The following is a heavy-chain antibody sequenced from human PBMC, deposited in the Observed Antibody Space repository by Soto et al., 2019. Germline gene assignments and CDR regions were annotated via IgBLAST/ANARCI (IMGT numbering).Heavy chain of an antibody. J-gene: IGHJ5*02. D-gene: IGHD6-13*01. V-gene: IGHV4-30-4*01. CDR3: AISSSWNWFDP. CDR1: GGSISSGDYY. CDR2: IYYSGIT. Sequence: SETLSLTCTVSGGSISSGDYYWIWIRQPPGKGLEWIGYIYYSGITYYNPSLKSRVTISVDTSKNQFSLKLSSVTAADTAVYYCAISSSWNWFDPWGQGTLVTVSS.